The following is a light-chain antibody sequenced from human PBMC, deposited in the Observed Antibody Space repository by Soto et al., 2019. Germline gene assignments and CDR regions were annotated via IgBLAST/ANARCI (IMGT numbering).Light chain of an antibody. V-gene: IGLV2-23*02. CDR2: EVS. J-gene: IGLJ1*01. CDR3: CSYAGSSTYCV. Sequence: QSVRTQPVSVSGSPGQSLSISCTGTSSDVGSYNLVSWYQQHPGKAPKLIIYEVSKRPSGVSNRFSGSKSGNTASLTISGLQVEDEAEYSCCSYAGSSTYCVFGTGTKVTVL. CDR1: SSDVGSYNL.